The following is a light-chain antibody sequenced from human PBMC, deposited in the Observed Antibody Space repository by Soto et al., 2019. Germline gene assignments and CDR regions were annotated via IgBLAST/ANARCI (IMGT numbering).Light chain of an antibody. CDR2: AAT. Sequence: ELVMPQSTATLSVSPGEGATISCKASERINNNLAWNQQKPDQPPRILIYAATTRATGFQARFSGSGSGTEFTITIRSLQSEEFAVYYCQQHHPWPLTFGGGTKVDIK. CDR3: QQHHPWPLT. J-gene: IGKJ4*01. V-gene: IGKV3-15*01. CDR1: ERINNN.